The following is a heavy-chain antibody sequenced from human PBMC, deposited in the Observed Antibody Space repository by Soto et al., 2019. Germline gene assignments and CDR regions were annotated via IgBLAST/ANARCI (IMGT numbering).Heavy chain of an antibody. CDR2: ISSSSSYI. CDR1: GFTFSSYS. CDR3: AREGTMVRGVIVPVDFDY. V-gene: IGHV3-21*01. Sequence: EVQLVESGGGLVKPGGSLRLSCAASGFTFSSYSMNWVRRAPGEGLEWVSSISSSSSYIYYADSVKGRFTISRDNAKNSLYLQMNSLRAEDTAVYYCAREGTMVRGVIVPVDFDYWGQGTLVTVSS. J-gene: IGHJ4*02. D-gene: IGHD3-10*01.